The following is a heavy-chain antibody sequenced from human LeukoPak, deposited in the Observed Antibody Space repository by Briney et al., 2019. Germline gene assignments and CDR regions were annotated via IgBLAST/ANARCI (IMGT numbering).Heavy chain of an antibody. D-gene: IGHD3-10*01. V-gene: IGHV4-30-2*01. Sequence: TLSLTCTVSGGSISSGGYYWSWIRQPPGKGLEWIGYIYHSGSTYYNPSLKSRVTISVDRSKNQFSLKLSSVTAADTAVYYCARWGSNMAREKGDHWGQGTLVTVSS. CDR3: ARWGSNMAREKGDH. CDR1: GGSISSGGYY. J-gene: IGHJ4*02. CDR2: IYHSGST.